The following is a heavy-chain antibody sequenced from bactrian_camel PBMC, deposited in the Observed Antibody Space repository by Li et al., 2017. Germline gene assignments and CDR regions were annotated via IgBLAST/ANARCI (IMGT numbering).Heavy chain of an antibody. Sequence: DVQLVESGGGSVQAGGSLRLSCVASGVPFSRRCMGWYRQAPGKTREAVASINNDAAITHADSGKGRFTISQDSTKNTLYLQMNSLKPEDTAMYYCAAAMGGWVVAGPMDPDEMHYWGQGTQVTVS. CDR2: INNDAAIT. CDR1: GVPFSRRC. V-gene: IGHV3S31*01. J-gene: IGHJ4*01. D-gene: IGHD1*01. CDR3: AAAMGGWVVAGPMDPDEMHY.